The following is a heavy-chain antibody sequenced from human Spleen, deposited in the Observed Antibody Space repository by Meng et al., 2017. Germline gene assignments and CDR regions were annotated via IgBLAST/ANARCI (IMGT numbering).Heavy chain of an antibody. D-gene: IGHD6-25*01. J-gene: IGHJ4*02. CDR3: ARDEDISAAGKLFGDY. CDR1: GYNFPDYY. CDR2: INPKSGDA. V-gene: IGHV1-2*06. Sequence: QVVQSGAGVKKPGASVKVPCKPSGYNFPDYYIHWVRRAPGQGLEWMGRINPKSGDAHYAQKFQARVTMTGDTSISTAYMELSGLRSDDTAMYYCARDEDISAAGKLFGDYWGQGTLVTVSS.